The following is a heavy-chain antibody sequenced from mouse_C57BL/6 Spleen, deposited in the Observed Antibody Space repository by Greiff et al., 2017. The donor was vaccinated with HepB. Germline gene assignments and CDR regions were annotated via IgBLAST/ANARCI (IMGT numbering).Heavy chain of an antibody. CDR3: ARRDYGSSYGYIAV. CDR2: ISSGGSYT. CDR1: GFTFSSYG. J-gene: IGHJ1*03. D-gene: IGHD1-1*01. Sequence: EVQGVESGGDLVKPGGSLKLSCAASGFTFSSYGMSWVRQTPDKRLEWVATISSGGSYTYYPDSVKGRFTISRENAKNTLYLQMSSLKSEDTAMYYCARRDYGSSYGYIAVWRTGTTVTASS. V-gene: IGHV5-6*01.